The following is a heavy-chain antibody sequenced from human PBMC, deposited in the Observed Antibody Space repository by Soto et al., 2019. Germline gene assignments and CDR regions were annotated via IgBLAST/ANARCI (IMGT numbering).Heavy chain of an antibody. D-gene: IGHD5-12*01. J-gene: IGHJ4*02. CDR1: GYTFTSYG. CDR2: ISADNGNT. V-gene: IGHV1-18*01. Sequence: ASVKVSCKASGYTFTSYGISWVRQAPGQGLEWMGWISADNGNTNYAQKLQGRVTMTTDTSTSTAYMELRSLRSDDTAVYYCAIYDGHSGYECFDYRGQGPLVTVSS. CDR3: AIYDGHSGYECFDY.